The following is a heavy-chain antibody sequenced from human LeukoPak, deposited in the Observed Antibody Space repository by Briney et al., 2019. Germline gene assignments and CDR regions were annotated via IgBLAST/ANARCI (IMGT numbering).Heavy chain of an antibody. Sequence: SETLSLTCTVSGGSISSYYWSWIRQPAGKGLEWIGRIYTSGSTNYNPSLKSRVTISVDKSKNQFSLKLSSVTAADTAVYYCARDLSISWPDNWFDPWGHGTLVTVSS. CDR3: ARDLSISWPDNWFDP. J-gene: IGHJ5*02. CDR2: IYTSGST. CDR1: GGSISSYY. V-gene: IGHV4-4*07. D-gene: IGHD6-13*01.